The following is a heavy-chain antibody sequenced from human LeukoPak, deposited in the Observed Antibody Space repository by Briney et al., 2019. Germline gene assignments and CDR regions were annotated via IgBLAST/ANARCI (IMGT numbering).Heavy chain of an antibody. V-gene: IGHV4-39*02. J-gene: IGHJ4*02. Sequence: SETLSLTCPVSGAPISSSNYWGWVRQSPGKGLEWIGSVSSWGNTYYHPSFKSRVTVSVDTSRNHFSLDLTSYCARLHSRGNTGWFFYFDSWGQGTLVTVSS. CDR3: GWFFYFDS. CDR1: GAPISSSNY. D-gene: IGHD6-19*01. CDR2: VSSWGNT.